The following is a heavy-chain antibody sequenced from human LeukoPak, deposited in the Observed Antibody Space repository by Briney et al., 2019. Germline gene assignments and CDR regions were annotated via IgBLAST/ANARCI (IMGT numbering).Heavy chain of an antibody. D-gene: IGHD3-22*01. J-gene: IGHJ4*02. V-gene: IGHV4-61*02. CDR1: GGSISSGSYY. CDR3: ETYYYDSSGYFPY. Sequence: SQTLSLTCTVSGGSISSGSYYWRWIRQPAGKGLEWIGRIYTSGSTNYNPSLKSRVTISVDTSKNQFSLKLSSVTAADTAVYYCETYYYDSSGYFPYWGQGTLVTVSS. CDR2: IYTSGST.